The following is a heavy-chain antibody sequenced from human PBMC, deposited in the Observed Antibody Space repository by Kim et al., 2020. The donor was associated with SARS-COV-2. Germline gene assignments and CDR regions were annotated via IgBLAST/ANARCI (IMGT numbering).Heavy chain of an antibody. CDR2: IIPIFGTA. J-gene: IGHJ6*02. CDR3: ARDAFCSSTSCPGGTYYYYYGMDV. Sequence: SVKVSCKASGGTFSSYAISWVRQAPGQGLEWMGGIIPIFGTANYAQKFQGRVTITADESTSTAYTELSSLRSEDTAVYYCARDAFCSSTSCPGGTYYYYYGMDVWGQGTTVTVSS. CDR1: GGTFSSYA. V-gene: IGHV1-69*13. D-gene: IGHD2-2*01.